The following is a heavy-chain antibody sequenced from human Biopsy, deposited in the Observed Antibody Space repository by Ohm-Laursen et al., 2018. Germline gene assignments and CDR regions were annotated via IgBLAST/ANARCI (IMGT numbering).Heavy chain of an antibody. CDR1: GFTFSDYA. CDR2: ISGSGGNT. Sequence: LRLSCTASGFTFSDYAMNWVRQAPGKGLEWVSTISGSGGNTYYADSVRGRFTVSRDNSKDTVYLQMNALRVDDTAMYYCAGAGGHSFWGQGALVTVSS. D-gene: IGHD1-26*01. CDR3: AGAGGHSF. J-gene: IGHJ4*02. V-gene: IGHV3-23*01.